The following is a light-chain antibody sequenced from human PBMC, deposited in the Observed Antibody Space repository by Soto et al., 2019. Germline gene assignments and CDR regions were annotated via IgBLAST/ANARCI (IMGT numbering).Light chain of an antibody. CDR2: AAS. V-gene: IGKV3-20*01. CDR1: QSVSSSF. J-gene: IGKJ2*01. CDR3: HQYADSPQT. Sequence: EVVLTQSPCTLSLSPGERATLSCRASQSVSSSFLAWYQQKPGQAPRLLIHAASTGATGIPARFRGSGSGTDFTLTISSLEPEDSAVYFCHQYADSPQTFGQGTKVEIK.